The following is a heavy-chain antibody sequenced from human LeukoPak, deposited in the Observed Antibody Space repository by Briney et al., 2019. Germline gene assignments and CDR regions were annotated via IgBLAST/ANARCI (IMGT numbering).Heavy chain of an antibody. Sequence: GGSLRLSCAASGFTFSSYGMHWVRQAPGKGLEWVAVISYDGSNKYYADSVKGRFTISRDNSKNTLYLQMNSLRAEDTAVYYCAKDQSSGWYGYYYYGMDVWGQGTTVTVSS. CDR1: GFTFSSYG. V-gene: IGHV3-30*18. CDR3: AKDQSSGWYGYYYYGMDV. D-gene: IGHD6-19*01. J-gene: IGHJ6*02. CDR2: ISYDGSNK.